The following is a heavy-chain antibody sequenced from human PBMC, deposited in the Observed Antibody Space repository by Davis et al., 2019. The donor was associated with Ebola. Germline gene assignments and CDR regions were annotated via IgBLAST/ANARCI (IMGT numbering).Heavy chain of an antibody. D-gene: IGHD3-16*02. Sequence: GESLKISCAASGFIFRSYVMSWVRQAPGKGLEWVSTFGTSGDTYYADSVKGRFTISRDNSNNTLYLQMDSLKAEDTAVYYCAKSAGITFGGVIVYYFDYWGQGTLVTVPS. CDR1: GFIFRSYV. CDR3: AKSAGITFGGVIVYYFDY. CDR2: FGTSGDT. J-gene: IGHJ4*02. V-gene: IGHV3-23*01.